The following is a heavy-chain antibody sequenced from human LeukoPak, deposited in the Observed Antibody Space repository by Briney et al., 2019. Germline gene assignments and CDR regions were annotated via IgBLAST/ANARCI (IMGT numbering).Heavy chain of an antibody. J-gene: IGHJ6*03. D-gene: IGHD3-3*01. Sequence: ASVKVSCKASGYTFTGYYMHWVRQAPGQGLEWMGWINPNSGGTSYAQKFQGRVTMTRDTSISTAYMELSRLRSDDTAVYYCARGRYYDFWSGYLTRYYYYYMDVWGKGTTVTVSS. CDR1: GYTFTGYY. V-gene: IGHV1-2*02. CDR3: ARGRYYDFWSGYLTRYYYYYMDV. CDR2: INPNSGGT.